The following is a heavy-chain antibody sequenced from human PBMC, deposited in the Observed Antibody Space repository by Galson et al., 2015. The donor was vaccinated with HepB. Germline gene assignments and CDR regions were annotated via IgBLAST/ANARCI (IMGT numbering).Heavy chain of an antibody. V-gene: IGHV4-4*07. CDR1: GGSISSYY. CDR3: ARHYYDSSGFPVSFDS. CDR2: VYTTGST. Sequence: SETLSLTCTVPGGSISSYYWSWIRQPAEKGLEWIGRVYTTGSTSYSPSLKSRVTMSVDTSKNQFPLKLSSVTAADTAVYYCARHYYDSSGFPVSFDSWGQGTLVTVSS. J-gene: IGHJ4*02. D-gene: IGHD3-22*01.